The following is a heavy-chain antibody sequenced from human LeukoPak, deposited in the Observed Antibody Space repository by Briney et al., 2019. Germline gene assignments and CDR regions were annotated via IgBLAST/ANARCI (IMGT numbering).Heavy chain of an antibody. CDR3: AKGLWGGGFSGGFGTDGFEI. Sequence: ASVKVSCKASGYTFTDYYIHWVRQATGQGLEWMGWINPKSGGTNSAQNFQGRVTMTRDTSISTAYMELSSLRSDDTAVYYCAKGLWGGGFSGGFGTDGFEIWGQGTMVTVSS. CDR2: INPKSGGT. J-gene: IGHJ3*02. D-gene: IGHD3-3*01. CDR1: GYTFTDYY. V-gene: IGHV1-2*02.